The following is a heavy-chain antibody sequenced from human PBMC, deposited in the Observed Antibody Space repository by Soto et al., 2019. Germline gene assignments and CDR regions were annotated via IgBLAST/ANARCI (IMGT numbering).Heavy chain of an antibody. CDR1: GGTFSSYA. CDR2: IIPIFGTA. J-gene: IGHJ6*02. CDR3: AAPYSSSQSDYYYGMDV. Sequence: QVQLVQSGAEVKKPGSSVKVSCKASGGTFSSYAISWVRQAPGQGLEWMGGIIPIFGTANYAQKFQGRVTITADESTSTAYMELSSLVYVDTAVDYCAAPYSSSQSDYYYGMDVWGQGTTVTVSS. D-gene: IGHD6-6*01. V-gene: IGHV1-69*12.